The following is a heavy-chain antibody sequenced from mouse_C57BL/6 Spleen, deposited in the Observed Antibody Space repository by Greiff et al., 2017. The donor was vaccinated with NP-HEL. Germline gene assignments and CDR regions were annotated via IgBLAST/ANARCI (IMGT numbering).Heavy chain of an antibody. J-gene: IGHJ2*01. Sequence: EVQLQQSGPELVKPGASVKISCKASGYTFTDYYMNWVKQSHGKSLEWIGDINPNNGGTSYNQKFKGKATLTVDKSSSTAYMELRSLTSEDSAVYYCAREGVYSKGYYFDYWGQGTTLTVSS. CDR2: INPNNGGT. D-gene: IGHD2-5*01. CDR3: AREGVYSKGYYFDY. V-gene: IGHV1-26*01. CDR1: GYTFTDYY.